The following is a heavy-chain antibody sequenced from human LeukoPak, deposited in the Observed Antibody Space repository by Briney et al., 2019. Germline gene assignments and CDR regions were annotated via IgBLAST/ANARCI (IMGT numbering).Heavy chain of an antibody. CDR3: ARGGQWLGALY. J-gene: IGHJ4*02. CDR1: GGSFSGYY. CDR2: INHSGST. V-gene: IGHV4-34*01. D-gene: IGHD6-19*01. Sequence: SETLSLTCAVYGGSFSGYYWSWIHQPPGKGLEWIGEINHSGSTNYNPSLKSRVTISVDTSKNQFSLKLSSVTAADTAVYYCARGGQWLGALYWGQGTLVTVSS.